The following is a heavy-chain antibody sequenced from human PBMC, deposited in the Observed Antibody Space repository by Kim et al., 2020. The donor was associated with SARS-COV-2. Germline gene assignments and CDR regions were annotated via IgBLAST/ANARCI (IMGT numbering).Heavy chain of an antibody. D-gene: IGHD1-1*01. CDR1: GFTFSNAW. Sequence: GGSLRLSCAASGFTFSNAWMSWVRQAPGKGLEWVGRIKSKTDGGTTDYAAPVKGRFTISRDDSKNTLYLQMNSLKTEDTAVYYCTTGATGTTLAFDIWGQGTMVTVSS. J-gene: IGHJ3*02. CDR2: IKSKTDGGTT. V-gene: IGHV3-15*01. CDR3: TTGATGTTLAFDI.